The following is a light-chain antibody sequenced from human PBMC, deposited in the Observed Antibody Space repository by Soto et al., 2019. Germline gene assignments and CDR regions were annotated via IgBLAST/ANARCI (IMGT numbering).Light chain of an antibody. CDR3: QHYNNWPPWT. J-gene: IGKJ1*01. V-gene: IGKV3-15*01. CDR1: QNVISSN. Sequence: ELVLTQSPGTLSLSPGERATLSCRASQNVISSNLAWYQQKPGQAPRLLIYGASIRATGIPARFSGSGSGTEFTLTISTLQSEDFAIYYCQHYNNWPPWTFGQGTKVDIK. CDR2: GAS.